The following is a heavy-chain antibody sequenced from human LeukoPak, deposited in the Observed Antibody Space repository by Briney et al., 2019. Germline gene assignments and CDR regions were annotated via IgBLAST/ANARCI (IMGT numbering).Heavy chain of an antibody. V-gene: IGHV3-11*05. J-gene: IGHJ4*02. D-gene: IGHD2-2*01. Sequence: PGGSLRLSCAASGFSFSDYYMSWIRQAPGKGLECVSYISGRSSHTNYADSVKGRFTISRDNAKNSLYLQMNSLRAEDTAVYYCARVERSSSSCYADYWGQGTLVTVSS. CDR1: GFSFSDYY. CDR2: ISGRSSHT. CDR3: ARVERSSSSCYADY.